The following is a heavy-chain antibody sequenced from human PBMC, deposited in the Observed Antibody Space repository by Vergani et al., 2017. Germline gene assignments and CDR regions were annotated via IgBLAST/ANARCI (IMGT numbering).Heavy chain of an antibody. V-gene: IGHV4-39*01. Sequence: QLQLPESGPGLVKPSETLSLTCTVSGGSISSSRYYWGWIRQPPGKGLEWIGSIYYSGSTYYNPSLKSRVTISVDTSKNQFSLKLSSVTAADTAVYYCARRLVDTAMVTPTYYMDVWGKGTTVTVSS. CDR2: IYYSGST. CDR1: GGSISSSRYY. CDR3: ARRLVDTAMVTPTYYMDV. J-gene: IGHJ6*03. D-gene: IGHD5-18*01.